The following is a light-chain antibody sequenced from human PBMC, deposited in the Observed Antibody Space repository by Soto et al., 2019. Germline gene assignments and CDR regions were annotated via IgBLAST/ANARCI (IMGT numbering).Light chain of an antibody. CDR1: HSVASSN. Sequence: DIVLTQSPGNLSLYPGERATLXCRASHSVASSNVAWHHQKPGQGPRLLXXGSSARATGIQARLIGSGSGKEFTLNISSLQSEEFAIYYCKQYDNWPPWTFGQGTKVDI. V-gene: IGKV3D-15*01. CDR2: GSS. CDR3: KQYDNWPPWT. J-gene: IGKJ1*01.